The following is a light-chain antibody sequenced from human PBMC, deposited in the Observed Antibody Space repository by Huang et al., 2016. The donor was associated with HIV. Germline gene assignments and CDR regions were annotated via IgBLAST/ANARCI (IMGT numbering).Light chain of an antibody. CDR3: QQRNNWPRT. V-gene: IGKV3-11*01. J-gene: IGKJ1*01. Sequence: EIVLPQSPATLSLSPGERATLPCRASPSVSSYLAWFQQKRGPAPRLLIYAAFNRAPGIPDRFSGSGSGTDFTLTISNVEPEDFAVYYCQQRNNWPRTFGQGTKVEI. CDR2: AAF. CDR1: PSVSSY.